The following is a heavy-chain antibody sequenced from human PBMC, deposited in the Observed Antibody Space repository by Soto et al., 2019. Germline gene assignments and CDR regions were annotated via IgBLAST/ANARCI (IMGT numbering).Heavy chain of an antibody. V-gene: IGHV3-23*01. CDR2: ISGSGGST. D-gene: IGHD3-9*01. J-gene: IGHJ4*02. Sequence: GGSLRLSCAASGFTFSSYAMSWVRQAPGKGLEWVSAISGSGGSTYYADSVKGRFTISRDNSKNTLYLQMNSLRAEDTAVYYCAKDGFFLRYFDGGDYFDYWGQGTLVTVSS. CDR3: AKDGFFLRYFDGGDYFDY. CDR1: GFTFSSYA.